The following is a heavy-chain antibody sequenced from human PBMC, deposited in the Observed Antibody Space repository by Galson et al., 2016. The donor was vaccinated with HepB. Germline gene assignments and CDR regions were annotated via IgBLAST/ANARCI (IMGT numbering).Heavy chain of an antibody. CDR2: TYHTSNWYS. Sequence: CAISGDSVSSKSAAWYWIRHSPSRGLEWLGRTYHTSNWYSDYAVSVKSRITINPDTSKNQFSLQLNSVTPEDMAVYYCARGHLVVPFSFYFDYWGQGSLVTVSS. V-gene: IGHV6-1*01. J-gene: IGHJ4*02. CDR1: GDSVSSKSAA. D-gene: IGHD2-15*01. CDR3: ARGHLVVPFSFYFDY.